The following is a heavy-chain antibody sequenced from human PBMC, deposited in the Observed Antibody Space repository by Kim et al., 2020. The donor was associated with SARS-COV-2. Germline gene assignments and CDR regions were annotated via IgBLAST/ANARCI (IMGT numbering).Heavy chain of an antibody. J-gene: IGHJ4*02. D-gene: IGHD6-13*01. V-gene: IGHV3-15*01. CDR3: TTEFYSSSPHY. CDR2: T. Sequence: TDYAEPVKGRFTISRDDSKNTLYLQMNSLKTEDTAVYYCTTEFYSSSPHYWGQGTLVTVSS.